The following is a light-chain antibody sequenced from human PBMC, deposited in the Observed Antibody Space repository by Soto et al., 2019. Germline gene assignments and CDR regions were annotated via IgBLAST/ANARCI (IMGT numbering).Light chain of an antibody. CDR2: EVS. J-gene: IGLJ2*01. Sequence: QSALTQPASVSGSPGQSIAISCTGTSSDVGGYNYVSWYQQHPVKALELMIYEVSNRPSGVSNRGSGSKAGNTASLTISGLQAEDEADYYCSSKRSSSTLVLGGGAQLT. CDR3: SSKRSSSTLV. V-gene: IGLV2-14*01. CDR1: SSDVGGYNY.